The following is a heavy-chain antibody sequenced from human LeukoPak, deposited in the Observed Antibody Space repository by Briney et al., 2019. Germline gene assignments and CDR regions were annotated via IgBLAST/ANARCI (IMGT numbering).Heavy chain of an antibody. V-gene: IGHV3-74*01. CDR3: ARRGYSSGWYVIDQ. J-gene: IGHJ4*02. D-gene: IGHD6-19*01. CDR2: VNSDGSGT. Sequence: PGGSLRLSCAASGFTFSSYWMHWVRQAPGKGLVWVSRVNSDGSGTSYADSVKGRFTISRDNAKNTLYLQMKSLRAEDTAVYYCARRGYSSGWYVIDQWGQGTLVTVSS. CDR1: GFTFSSYW.